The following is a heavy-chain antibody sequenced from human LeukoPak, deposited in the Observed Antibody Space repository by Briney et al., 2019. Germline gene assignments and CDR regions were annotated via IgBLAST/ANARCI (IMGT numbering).Heavy chain of an antibody. CDR3: ARPTYYDFWSGPYYFDY. V-gene: IGHV1-18*04. Sequence: ASVKVSCKASGYTFTSYYMHWVRQAPGQGLEWMGWISAYNGNTNYAQKLQGRVTMTTDTSTSTAYMELRSLRSDDTAVYYCARPTYYDFWSGPYYFDYWGQGTLVTVSS. J-gene: IGHJ4*02. D-gene: IGHD3-3*01. CDR1: GYTFTSYY. CDR2: ISAYNGNT.